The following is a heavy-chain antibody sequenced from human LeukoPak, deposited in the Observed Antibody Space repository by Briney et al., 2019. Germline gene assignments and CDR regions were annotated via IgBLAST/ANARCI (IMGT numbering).Heavy chain of an antibody. CDR3: TTEPYDFWSGSDSIDY. V-gene: IGHV3-49*04. CDR1: GFTFGDYA. Sequence: SLRLSCTASGFTFGDYAMSWVRQAPGKGLEWVGFIRSKAYGGTTEYAASVKGRFTISRDDSKSIAYLQMNSLKTEDTAVYYCTTEPYDFWSGSDSIDYWGQGTLVTVSS. J-gene: IGHJ4*02. CDR2: IRSKAYGGTT. D-gene: IGHD3-3*01.